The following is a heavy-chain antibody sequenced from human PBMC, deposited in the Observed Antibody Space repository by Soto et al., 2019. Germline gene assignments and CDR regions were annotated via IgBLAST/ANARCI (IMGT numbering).Heavy chain of an antibody. CDR2: INAGNGNT. Sequence: GASVKVSCKASGYTFTSYAMHWVRQAPGQRLEWMGWINAGNGNTKYSQKFQGRVTITRDTSASTAYMELSSLRSEDTAVYYCASGAYDSSGYYAYYFDYWGQVPLVTFST. V-gene: IGHV1-3*01. CDR1: GYTFTSYA. J-gene: IGHJ4*02. CDR3: ASGAYDSSGYYAYYFDY. D-gene: IGHD3-22*01.